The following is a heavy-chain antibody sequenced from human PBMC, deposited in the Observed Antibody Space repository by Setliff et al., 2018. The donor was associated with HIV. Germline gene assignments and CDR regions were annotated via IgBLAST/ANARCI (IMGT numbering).Heavy chain of an antibody. J-gene: IGHJ6*02. D-gene: IGHD6-19*01. CDR2: IYYSGST. CDR3: AKTYSSGWCPPCYYYYYGMDV. Sequence: SETLSLTCTVSGGSISSSSYYWGWIRQPPGKGLEWIGSIYYSGSTYYNPSLKSLVTISVDTSKNQFSLKLSSVTAADTAVYYCAKTYSSGWCPPCYYYYYGMDVWGQGTTVTVSS. V-gene: IGHV4-39*01. CDR1: GGSISSSSYY.